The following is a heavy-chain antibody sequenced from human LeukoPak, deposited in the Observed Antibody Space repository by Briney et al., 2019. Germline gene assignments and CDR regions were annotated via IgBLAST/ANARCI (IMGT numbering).Heavy chain of an antibody. Sequence: SETLSLTCTVSGGSISSYYWSWIRQPPGKGLEWIGYIYDSGSTNYNPSLKSRVTISVDTSKHQFSLKLSSVTAADTAVYYCARGGSGYDSFYYYGMDVWGQGTTVTVSS. J-gene: IGHJ6*02. CDR2: IYDSGST. CDR1: GGSISSYY. CDR3: ARGGSGYDSFYYYGMDV. V-gene: IGHV4-59*01. D-gene: IGHD5-12*01.